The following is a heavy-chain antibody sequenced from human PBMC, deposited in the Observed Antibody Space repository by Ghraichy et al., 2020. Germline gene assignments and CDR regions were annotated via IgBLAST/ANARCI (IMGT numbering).Heavy chain of an antibody. V-gene: IGHV6-1*01. Sequence: SQTLSLTCAISGDSVSSNSAAWNWIRQSPSRGLEWLGRTYYRSKWYNDYAVSVKSRITINPDTSKNQFSLQLNSVTPENTAVYYCARDEDIVVVPAARGNAFDIWGQGTMVTVSS. J-gene: IGHJ3*02. CDR3: ARDEDIVVVPAARGNAFDI. CDR1: GDSVSSNSAA. D-gene: IGHD2-2*01. CDR2: TYYRSKWYN.